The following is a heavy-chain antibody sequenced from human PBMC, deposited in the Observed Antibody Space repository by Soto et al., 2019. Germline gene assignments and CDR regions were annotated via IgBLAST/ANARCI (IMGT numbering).Heavy chain of an antibody. CDR1: GFTFSSQW. J-gene: IGHJ4*02. CDR3: ARGPASIDY. Sequence: PGGSLRLSCAASGFTFSSQWMTWVRQAPGKGLEWVANIKQDGSEKYYVDSVKGRFTISRDNAKNSLYLQMNSLRAEDTALYYCARGPASIDYWGQGTLVTVSS. CDR2: IKQDGSEK. V-gene: IGHV3-7*01.